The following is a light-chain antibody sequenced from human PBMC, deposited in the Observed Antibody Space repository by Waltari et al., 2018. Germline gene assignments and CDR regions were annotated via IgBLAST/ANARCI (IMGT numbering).Light chain of an antibody. J-gene: IGKJ1*01. CDR2: HTS. CDR1: QSVSRY. V-gene: IGKV3-20*01. Sequence: ELVLTQSPGTLSLSPGDRATPAGRASQSVSRYLAWYHLRPGQAPRLLIYHTSIRATGIPDRFSGSGSGTDFTLTINRLEPEDFAVYYCQKYDSLPATFGQGTKVEIK. CDR3: QKYDSLPAT.